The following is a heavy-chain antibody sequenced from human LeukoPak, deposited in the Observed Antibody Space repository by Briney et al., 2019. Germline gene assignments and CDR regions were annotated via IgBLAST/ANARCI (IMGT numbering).Heavy chain of an antibody. CDR1: GGTFSSYA. D-gene: IGHD4-11*01. J-gene: IGHJ5*02. Sequence: ASVKVSCKASGGTFSSYAISRVRQAPGQGLEWMGGIIPIFGTANYARKFQGRVTITADESTSTAYMELSSLRSEDTAVYYCARESTVTTHNWFDPWGQGTLVTVSS. CDR2: IIPIFGTA. CDR3: ARESTVTTHNWFDP. V-gene: IGHV1-69*01.